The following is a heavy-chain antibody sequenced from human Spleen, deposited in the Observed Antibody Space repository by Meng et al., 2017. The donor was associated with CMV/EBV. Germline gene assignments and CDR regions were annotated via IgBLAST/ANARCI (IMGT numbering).Heavy chain of an antibody. V-gene: IGHV4-59*11. D-gene: IGHD4-17*01. CDR1: GGSISNHY. CDR2: IYYSGTT. Sequence: SETLSLTCIVSGGSISNHYWSWIRQPPGKGLEWIGYIYYSGTTNYNPSLKSRVTMSVDVSKNQFSLKLSSVTAADTAVYYCTTLYGDSISWGQGTLVTVSS. CDR3: TTLYGDSIS. J-gene: IGHJ4*02.